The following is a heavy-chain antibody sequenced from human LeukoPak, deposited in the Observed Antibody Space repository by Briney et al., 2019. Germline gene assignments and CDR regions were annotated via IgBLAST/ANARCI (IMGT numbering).Heavy chain of an antibody. J-gene: IGHJ5*01. CDR1: GYSFTASY. V-gene: IGHV1-2*02. CDR3: VRDDYNGNSFDS. D-gene: IGHD4-4*01. Sequence: ASVTVSFTASGYSFTASYMHWVRQAPGQGLEWVGCINPKNGDTSSAQRFQGRVTMTRDTSLSTAYMDLTSLRSDDTAVYYCVRDDYNGNSFDSWGPGTLVTVS. CDR2: INPKNGDT.